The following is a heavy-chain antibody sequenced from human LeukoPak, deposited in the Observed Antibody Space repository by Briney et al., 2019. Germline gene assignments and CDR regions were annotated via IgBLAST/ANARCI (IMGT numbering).Heavy chain of an antibody. V-gene: IGHV3-30*18. CDR3: AKVRSGYLMAEY. Sequence: GGSLRLSCAASGFTFSSYGMQWVRQAPDKGLEWVAVISYDGSNKYYADSVKGRFTISRDNSKNTLYLQMNSLRAEDTAVYHCAKVRSGYLMAEYWGQGTLVTVSS. D-gene: IGHD3-22*01. CDR2: ISYDGSNK. J-gene: IGHJ4*02. CDR1: GFTFSSYG.